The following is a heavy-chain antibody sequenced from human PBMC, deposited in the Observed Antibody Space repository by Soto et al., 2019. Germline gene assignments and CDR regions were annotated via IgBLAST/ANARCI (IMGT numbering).Heavy chain of an antibody. CDR1: GDTFSRYA. J-gene: IGHJ6*02. CDR3: ARDGSGYRSRASPMDV. Sequence: QVQLVQSGAEVKKPGSSVKVSCKASGDTFSRYAISWVRQAPGQGLEWMGGIIPIFGTSNYAQKFQGRVTITADESTSTAYLELSSLRSEDTAVYYCARDGSGYRSRASPMDVWGQGTTVTVYS. CDR2: IIPIFGTS. V-gene: IGHV1-69*01. D-gene: IGHD3-22*01.